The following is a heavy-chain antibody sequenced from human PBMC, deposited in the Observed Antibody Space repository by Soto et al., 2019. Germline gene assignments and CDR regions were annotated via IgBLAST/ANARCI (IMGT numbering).Heavy chain of an antibody. D-gene: IGHD5-12*01. J-gene: IGHJ4*02. CDR1: VYTFTGHY. V-gene: IGHV1-2*02. Sequence: XSVKVSCKASVYTFTGHYIHWVRQAPEQGPEWMGEIGPESGATRYAQKFQGRVTMTRDMSITTVYMELNNLSPDDTAVYYCGRGRSGQIVVFYWGQGAPVTVSS. CDR3: GRGRSGQIVVFY. CDR2: IGPESGAT.